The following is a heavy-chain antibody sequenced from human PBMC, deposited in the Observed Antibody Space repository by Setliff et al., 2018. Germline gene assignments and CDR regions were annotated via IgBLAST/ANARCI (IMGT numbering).Heavy chain of an antibody. CDR3: ARLPGYCNGGNCYGYYTFDI. CDR2: INYSGIT. D-gene: IGHD2-15*01. Sequence: SETLSLTCSVSGDSISSSSYYWGWIRQPPGKGLEWIGSINYSGITYYSPSLKSRVIVSVDTSKNQFSLKLSPVTAADTAVYYCARLPGYCNGGNCYGYYTFDIWGQGTMVTVSS. J-gene: IGHJ3*02. CDR1: GDSISSSSYY. V-gene: IGHV4-39*01.